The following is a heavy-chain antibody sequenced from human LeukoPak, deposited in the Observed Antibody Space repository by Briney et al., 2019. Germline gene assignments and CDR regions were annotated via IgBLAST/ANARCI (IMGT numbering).Heavy chain of an antibody. J-gene: IGHJ4*02. CDR2: IYYSGST. D-gene: IGHD6-13*01. Sequence: PSETLSLTCTVSGGSISSYYWSWIRQPAGKGLEWIGYIYYSGSTNYNPSLKSRVTISVDTSKNQFSLKLSSVTAADTAVYYCARGLLAAAGTDYWGQGTLVTVSS. CDR1: GGSISSYY. V-gene: IGHV4-59*01. CDR3: ARGLLAAAGTDY.